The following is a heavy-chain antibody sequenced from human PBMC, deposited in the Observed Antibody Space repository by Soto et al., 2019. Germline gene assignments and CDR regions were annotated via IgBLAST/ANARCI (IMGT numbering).Heavy chain of an antibody. V-gene: IGHV3-30-3*01. CDR1: GFTFSSYA. Sequence: GGSLRLSCAASGFTFSSYAMHWVRQAPGKGLEWVAVISYDGSNKYYADSVKGRFTISRDNSKNTLYLQMNSLRAEDTAVYYCARDRYDYWGQGTLVTVSS. J-gene: IGHJ4*02. CDR2: ISYDGSNK. CDR3: ARDRYDY. D-gene: IGHD1-1*01.